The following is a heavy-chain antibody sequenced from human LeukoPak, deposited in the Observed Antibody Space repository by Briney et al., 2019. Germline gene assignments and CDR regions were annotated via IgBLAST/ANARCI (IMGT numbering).Heavy chain of an antibody. CDR3: ARVTADAAYYDFWSGYLSDPHYYYYMDV. CDR2: IRSSGSGGST. V-gene: IGHV3-23*01. J-gene: IGHJ6*03. CDR1: GFTFSSYA. Sequence: GGSLRLSCAASGFTFSSYAMNWVRQAPGKGLEWVSVIRSSGSGGSTYYADSVKGRFTISRDNSKNTLYLQMNNLRAEDTAVYYCARVTADAAYYDFWSGYLSDPHYYYYMDVWGKGTTVTVSS. D-gene: IGHD3-3*01.